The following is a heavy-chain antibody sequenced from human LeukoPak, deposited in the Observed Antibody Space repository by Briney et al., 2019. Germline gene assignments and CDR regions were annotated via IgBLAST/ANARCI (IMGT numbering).Heavy chain of an antibody. J-gene: IGHJ4*02. V-gene: IGHV1-18*01. CDR1: GYTFTNYG. Sequence: GASVKVSCKTSGYTFTNYGMHWVRQAPRQSPEWMGWISAYNGNTNYAQKLQGRVTMTTDTSTSTAYMELRSLRSDDTAVYYCARDLGMIMITFGGVIPFDYWGQGTLVTVSS. CDR2: ISAYNGNT. CDR3: ARDLGMIMITFGGVIPFDY. D-gene: IGHD3-16*01.